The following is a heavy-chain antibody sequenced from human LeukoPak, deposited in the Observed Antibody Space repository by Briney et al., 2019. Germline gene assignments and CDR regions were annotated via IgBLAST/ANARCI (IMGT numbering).Heavy chain of an antibody. CDR2: IYYSGST. D-gene: IGHD3-22*01. Sequence: SETLSLTCTVSGGSISSYCWSWIRQPPGKGLEWIGYIYYSGSTNYNPSLKSRVTISVKTSKNQFSLKLSSVTAADMAVYYCARVTGYMIEDYFDYWGQGTLVTVSS. CDR3: ARVTGYMIEDYFDY. V-gene: IGHV4-59*01. J-gene: IGHJ4*02. CDR1: GGSISSYC.